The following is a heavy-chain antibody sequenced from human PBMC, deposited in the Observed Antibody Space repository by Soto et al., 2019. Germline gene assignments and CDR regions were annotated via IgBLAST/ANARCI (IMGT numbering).Heavy chain of an antibody. CDR2: IWYDGSNK. D-gene: IGHD3-9*01. CDR3: ARGTNYLLRYFDWTRY. Sequence: GGSLRLSCAASGFTFSSYGMHWVRQAPGKGLEWVAVIWYDGSNKYYADSVKGRFTISRDNSKNTLYLQMNSLRAEDTAVYYCARGTNYLLRYFDWTRYWGQGTLVTVSS. J-gene: IGHJ4*02. CDR1: GFTFSSYG. V-gene: IGHV3-33*01.